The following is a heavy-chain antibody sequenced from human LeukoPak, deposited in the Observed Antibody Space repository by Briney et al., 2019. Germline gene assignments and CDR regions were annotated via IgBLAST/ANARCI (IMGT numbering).Heavy chain of an antibody. CDR2: IKQDGSEK. Sequence: GGSLRLSCAASGFTFSSYWMSWVRQAPGKGLEWVANIKQDGSEKYYVDSVKGRFTISRDNAKNSLYLQMNSLRAEDTAVYYCARDRSEVVVVPAIYYYYYMDVWGKGTTVTVSS. CDR1: GFTFSSYW. V-gene: IGHV3-7*01. CDR3: ARDRSEVVVVPAIYYYYYMDV. J-gene: IGHJ6*03. D-gene: IGHD2-2*01.